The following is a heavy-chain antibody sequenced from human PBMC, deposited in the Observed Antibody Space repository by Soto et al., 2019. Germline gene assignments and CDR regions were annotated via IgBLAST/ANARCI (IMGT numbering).Heavy chain of an antibody. CDR2: INQDGSDN. J-gene: IGHJ3*02. V-gene: IGHV3-7*01. Sequence: GGSLRLSCAASGFNFRSYWMSWVRQAPGKGLEWVANINQDGSDNYYVDSVKGRFTISRDNANDSLSLQLNSLRVEDTAVYYCARPWNTDYTNAAFDIWGQGTMVTVS. CDR1: GFNFRSYW. D-gene: IGHD3-16*01. CDR3: ARPWNTDYTNAAFDI.